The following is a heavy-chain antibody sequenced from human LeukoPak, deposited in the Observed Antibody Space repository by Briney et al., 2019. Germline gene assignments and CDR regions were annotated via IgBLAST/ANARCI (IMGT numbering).Heavy chain of an antibody. J-gene: IGHJ5*02. V-gene: IGHV3-30-3*02. CDR1: GFTFNDYA. CDR2: ISYDGYDK. CDR3: AKSAWGAAADLDNYFDP. Sequence: GGAIRLSCAASGFTFNDYAMYWVLQAPGKGLEWVTLISYDGYDKSYAASVRGRFTISRDNSRNPLYLQMDSLRSEDTAVYYCAKSAWGAAADLDNYFDPWGQGTLVTVSS. D-gene: IGHD6-13*01.